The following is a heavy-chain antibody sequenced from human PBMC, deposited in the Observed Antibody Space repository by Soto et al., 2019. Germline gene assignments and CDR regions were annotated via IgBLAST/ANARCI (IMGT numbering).Heavy chain of an antibody. CDR3: AAAYSSSWYFAFDI. Sequence: SVKVSCKASGFTFTSSAVQWVRQARGQRLEWIGWVVVGSGNTNYAQKFQERVTITRDMSTSTAYMELSSLRSEDTAVYYCAAAYSSSWYFAFDIWGQGTMVTVSS. J-gene: IGHJ3*02. D-gene: IGHD6-13*01. CDR2: VVVGSGNT. V-gene: IGHV1-58*01. CDR1: GFTFTSSA.